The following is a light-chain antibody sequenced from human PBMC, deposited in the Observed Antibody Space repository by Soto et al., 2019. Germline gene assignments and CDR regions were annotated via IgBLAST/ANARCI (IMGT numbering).Light chain of an antibody. CDR3: QQYGSSPPIT. J-gene: IGKJ5*01. V-gene: IGKV3-20*01. Sequence: IILTQSPGTLSLSPGERATLSCRASQSVSSSYLAWYQQQPGQAPRLLIYGASSRATGIPDRFSGSGSGTDFTLTISRLEPEDFAVHYCQQYGSSPPITFGQGTRLEIK. CDR1: QSVSSSY. CDR2: GAS.